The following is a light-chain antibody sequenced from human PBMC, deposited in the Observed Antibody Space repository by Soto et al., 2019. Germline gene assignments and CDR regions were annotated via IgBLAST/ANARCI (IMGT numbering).Light chain of an antibody. CDR1: QSVSSIY. J-gene: IGKJ4*01. CDR3: QQCCISPPT. CDR2: AAS. Sequence: EIVLTQSPGTLSLSPGERVTLSCRASQSVSSIYFAWYQQKPGQAPRLLIYAASSRATGIPDRFSGSGSGTDFTLTISILEPEEGAVYYCQQCCISPPTFGGGTKVEI. V-gene: IGKV3-20*01.